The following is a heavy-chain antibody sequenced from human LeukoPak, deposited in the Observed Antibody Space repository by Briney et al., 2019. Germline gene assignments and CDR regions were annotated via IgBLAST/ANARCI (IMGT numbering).Heavy chain of an antibody. V-gene: IGHV4-59*08. Sequence: PSETLSLTCTVSGGSISSYYWSWIRQPPGKGLEWIGYIYYSGSTNYNPSLKSRVTISVDTSKNQFSLKLSSVTAADTAVYYCTRTRRCSSTSCYRYGMDVWGQGTTVTVSS. CDR2: IYYSGST. J-gene: IGHJ6*02. CDR1: GGSISSYY. CDR3: TRTRRCSSTSCYRYGMDV. D-gene: IGHD2-2*02.